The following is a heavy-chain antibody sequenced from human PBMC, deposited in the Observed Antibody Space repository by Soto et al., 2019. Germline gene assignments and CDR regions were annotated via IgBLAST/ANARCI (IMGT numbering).Heavy chain of an antibody. CDR2: ISGSGGST. CDR1: GFTFSSYA. Sequence: GGSLRLSCAASGFTFSSYAMSWVRQAPGKGLEWVSAISGSGGSTYYADSVKGRFTISRDNSKNTLYLQMNSLRAEDTAVYYCAKRLRTRVRPEYYFDYWGQGTLVTVSS. D-gene: IGHD4-17*01. J-gene: IGHJ4*02. V-gene: IGHV3-23*01. CDR3: AKRLRTRVRPEYYFDY.